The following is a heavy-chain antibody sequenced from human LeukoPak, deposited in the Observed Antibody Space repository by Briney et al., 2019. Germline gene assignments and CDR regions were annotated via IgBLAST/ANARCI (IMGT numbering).Heavy chain of an antibody. Sequence: GASVKVSCTASGYTFTSYGINWVRQAPGQGLEWMGWISAYNGNTNYAQKLQGRVNMTTDTSTRTADMELRSLRSDDTAVYYCAREAVTACFDYWGQGTLVTVSS. CDR1: GYTFTSYG. V-gene: IGHV1-18*01. CDR2: ISAYNGNT. CDR3: AREAVTACFDY. D-gene: IGHD4-17*01. J-gene: IGHJ4*02.